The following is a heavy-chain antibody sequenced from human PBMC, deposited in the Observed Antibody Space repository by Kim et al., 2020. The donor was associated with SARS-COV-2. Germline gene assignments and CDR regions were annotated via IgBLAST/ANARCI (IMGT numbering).Heavy chain of an antibody. CDR1: GYTFTSYA. V-gene: IGHV1-3*01. CDR3: ARSRGYSYGYYGMDV. D-gene: IGHD5-18*01. J-gene: IGHJ6*02. CDR2: INAGNGNT. Sequence: ASVKVSCKASGYTFTSYAMHWVRQAPGQRLEWMGWINAGNGNTKYSQKFQGRVTITRDTSASTAYMELSSLRSEDTAVYYCARSRGYSYGYYGMDVWGQGTTVTVSS.